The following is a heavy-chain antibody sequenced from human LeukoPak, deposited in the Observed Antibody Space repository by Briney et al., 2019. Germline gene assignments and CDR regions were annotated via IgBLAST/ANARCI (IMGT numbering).Heavy chain of an antibody. CDR2: INPNSGGT. Sequence: GASVKVSCKASGYTFTGYYMHWVRQAPGQGLERMGRINPNSGGTNYAQKFQGRVTMTRDTSISTAYMELSRLRSDDTAVYYCARGSSSGWYYFDYWGQGTLVTVSS. D-gene: IGHD6-19*01. V-gene: IGHV1-2*06. CDR3: ARGSSSGWYYFDY. J-gene: IGHJ4*02. CDR1: GYTFTGYY.